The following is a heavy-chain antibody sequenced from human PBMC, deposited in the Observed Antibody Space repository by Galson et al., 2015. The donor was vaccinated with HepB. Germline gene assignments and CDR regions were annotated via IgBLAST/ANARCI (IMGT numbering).Heavy chain of an antibody. D-gene: IGHD3-16*01. Sequence: SVKVSCKASGYTFTNYGITWVRQAPGQGLEWMGWISAYSESANYAQKLQGRVTMTTDTSTTTAYMELRSLKSDDTAVYYCARDSIELWSTQGVDYWGQGTLVTVSS. CDR1: GYTFTNYG. CDR3: ARDSIELWSTQGVDY. CDR2: ISAYSESA. J-gene: IGHJ4*02. V-gene: IGHV1-18*04.